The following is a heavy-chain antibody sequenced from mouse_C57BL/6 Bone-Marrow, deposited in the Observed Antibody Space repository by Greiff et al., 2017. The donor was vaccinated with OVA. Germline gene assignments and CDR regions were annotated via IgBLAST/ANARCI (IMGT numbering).Heavy chain of an antibody. D-gene: IGHD2-3*01. CDR2: ISSGSSTI. CDR3: ARGGYYPAWFAY. V-gene: IGHV5-17*01. J-gene: IGHJ3*01. Sequence: EVKLMESGGGLVKPGGSLKLSCAASGFTFSDYGMHWVRQAPEKGLAWVAYISSGSSTIYYADTVKGRFTLSIDNAKNTLFLQMTSLRSEDTAMYYCARGGYYPAWFAYWGQGTLVTVSA. CDR1: GFTFSDYG.